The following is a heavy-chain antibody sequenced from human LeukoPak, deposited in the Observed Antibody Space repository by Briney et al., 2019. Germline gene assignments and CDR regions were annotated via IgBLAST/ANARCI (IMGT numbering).Heavy chain of an antibody. CDR1: GGSISSSNW. CDR3: ARLGGRGYCSSSSCRGNWFAP. D-gene: IGHD2-15*01. CDR2: IYHSGST. Sequence: SGTLSLTCAVSGGSISSSNWWSWVRQPPGKGLEWIGEIYHSGSTNSNPSLKSRVTISVDKSKNRFSLTLSSVTAADTAVYYCARLGGRGYCSSSSCRGNWFAPWGQGTLVTVSS. J-gene: IGHJ5*02. V-gene: IGHV4-4*02.